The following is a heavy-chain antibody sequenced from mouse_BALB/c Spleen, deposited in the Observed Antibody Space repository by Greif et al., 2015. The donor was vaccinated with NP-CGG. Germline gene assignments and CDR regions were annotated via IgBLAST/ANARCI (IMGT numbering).Heavy chain of an antibody. CDR2: IHPNSGNT. J-gene: IGHJ3*01. Sequence: QVQLQQSGSVLVRPGASVKLSCKASGYTLTSSWMHWAKQRPGQGLEWIGEIHPNSGNTNYNEKFKGKATLTVDTSSSTAYVDLSSLTSEDSAVYYCARDYYGSSYGGFAYWGQGTLVTVSA. D-gene: IGHD1-1*01. CDR1: GYTLTSSW. V-gene: IGHV1S130*01. CDR3: ARDYYGSSYGGFAY.